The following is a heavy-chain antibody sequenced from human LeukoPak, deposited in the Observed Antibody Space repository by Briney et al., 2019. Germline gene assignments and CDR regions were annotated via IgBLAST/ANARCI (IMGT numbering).Heavy chain of an antibody. CDR3: ARVRVPAAIAGAFDI. D-gene: IGHD2-2*02. J-gene: IGHJ3*02. CDR2: IYHSGST. CDR1: GGSISSSNW. Sequence: SETLSLTCAVSGGSISSSNWWSWVRQPPGKGLEWIGEIYHSGSTNYNPSLKSRVTISVDKSNNQFSLKLSSVTAADTAVYYCARVRVPAAIAGAFDIWGQGTMVTVSS. V-gene: IGHV4-4*02.